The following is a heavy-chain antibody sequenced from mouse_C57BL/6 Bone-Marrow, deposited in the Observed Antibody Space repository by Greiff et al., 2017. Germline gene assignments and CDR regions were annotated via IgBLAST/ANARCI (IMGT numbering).Heavy chain of an antibody. J-gene: IGHJ3*01. D-gene: IGHD1-1*01. CDR2: IWSGGST. V-gene: IGHV2-2*01. Sequence: QVQLKESGPGLVQPSQSLSITCTVSGFSLTSYGVHWVRPSPGKGLEWMGGIWSGGSTDYNAAFISRLSISKDNSKSQVFFIMNSRQADDTAIYYCARKGYGSSSFAYWGQGTLVTVSA. CDR3: ARKGYGSSSFAY. CDR1: GFSLTSYG.